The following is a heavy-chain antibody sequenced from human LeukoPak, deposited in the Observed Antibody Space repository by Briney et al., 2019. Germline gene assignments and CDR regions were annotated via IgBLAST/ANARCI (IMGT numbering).Heavy chain of an antibody. J-gene: IGHJ4*02. D-gene: IGHD3-22*01. CDR1: GGSFSGYY. V-gene: IGHV4-34*01. CDR3: ASHSLHYDSSGYGDFDY. CDR2: INHSGST. Sequence: ETLSLTCAVYGGSFSGYYWSWIRQPPGKGLEWIGEINHSGSTNYNPSLKSRVTISVDTSKNQFSLKLSSVTAADTTVYYCASHSLHYDSSGYGDFDYWGQGTLVTVSS.